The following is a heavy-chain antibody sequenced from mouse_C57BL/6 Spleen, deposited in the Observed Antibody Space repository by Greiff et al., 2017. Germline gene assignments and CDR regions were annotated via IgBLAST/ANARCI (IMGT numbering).Heavy chain of an antibody. Sequence: EVKLVESGGGLVRPGGSLTLSCEASGFTFSSYAMSWVRQTPEKRLGWVATISDGGSYTYYPDNVKGRVTISRDNAKNNLYLQMSNLKSEDTAMYNSARDLRTTGEEEFAYGGQGALVTVSA. CDR2: ISDGGSYT. J-gene: IGHJ3*01. CDR1: GFTFSSYA. D-gene: IGHD1-1*01. V-gene: IGHV5-4*01. CDR3: ARDLRTTGEEEFAY.